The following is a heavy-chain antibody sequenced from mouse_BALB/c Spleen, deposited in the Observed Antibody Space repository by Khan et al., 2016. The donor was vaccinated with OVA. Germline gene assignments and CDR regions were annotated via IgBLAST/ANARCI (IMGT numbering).Heavy chain of an antibody. J-gene: IGHJ2*01. CDR1: GYSITSGYG. D-gene: IGHD3-3*01. CDR2: ISYSGST. CDR3: PRAARIKY. Sequence: EVQLQESGPGLVKPSQSLSLTCTVTGYSITSGYGWNWIRQFPGNKLEWMGYISYSGSTNYNPSLKSRITITLDTSKNQFFLQLNSVTTKDTATYYCPRAARIKYWGQGTTLTVSS. V-gene: IGHV3-2*02.